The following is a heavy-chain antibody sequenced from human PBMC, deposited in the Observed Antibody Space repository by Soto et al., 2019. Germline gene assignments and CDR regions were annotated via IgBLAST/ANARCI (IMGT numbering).Heavy chain of an antibody. CDR3: ASRGVIVAVQAPWYFDL. Sequence: QLQLQESGPGLVKPSETLALTCTVSGSSISSSSYYWGWIRQSPGKGLEWIGNLYYSGSTYYNPSLKSRVSISVVTSSNQCSRNLSSVAAADTVVYLCASRGVIVAVQAPWYFDLWGRGTQVPVSS. CDR1: GSSISSSSYY. J-gene: IGHJ2*01. D-gene: IGHD3-22*01. V-gene: IGHV4-39*01. CDR2: LYYSGST.